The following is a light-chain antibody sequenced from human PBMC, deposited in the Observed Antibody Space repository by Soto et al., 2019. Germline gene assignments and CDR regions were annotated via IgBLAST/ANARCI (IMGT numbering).Light chain of an antibody. V-gene: IGLV2-14*01. Sequence: QSALTQPASVSGSPGQSITISCTGTSSDVGGYNYVSWYQQHPGKAPKLMIYEVSHRPSGVSNRFSGSKSGNMASLTISGLQSEDEADYYCSSYTSSSTLDVFGTGTKLTVL. CDR2: EVS. CDR3: SSYTSSSTLDV. J-gene: IGLJ1*01. CDR1: SSDVGGYNY.